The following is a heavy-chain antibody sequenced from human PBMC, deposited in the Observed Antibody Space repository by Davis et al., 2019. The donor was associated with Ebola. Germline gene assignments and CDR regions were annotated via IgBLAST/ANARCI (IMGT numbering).Heavy chain of an antibody. CDR3: ARGVGGYCSGGSCFPFDP. CDR2: INHSGST. D-gene: IGHD2-15*01. V-gene: IGHV4-34*01. CDR1: GGSISSYY. J-gene: IGHJ5*02. Sequence: MPSETLSLTCTVSGGSISSYYWSWIRKPQGKGLGWIGEINHSGSTNYNPSLKSRVTRSVDTSKNQFSLKLSPVTAADTAVDYGARGVGGYCSGGSCFPFDPWGQGTLVTVSS.